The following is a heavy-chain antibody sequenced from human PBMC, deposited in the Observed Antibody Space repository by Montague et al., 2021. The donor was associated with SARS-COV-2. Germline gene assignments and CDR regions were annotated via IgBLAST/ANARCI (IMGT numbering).Heavy chain of an antibody. CDR3: ASLTLGYCSSTSCYSDWFDP. CDR1: GGSISSSSYY. Sequence: SETLSLTCTVSGGSISSSSYYWGWIRQPPGKGLEWIGEINHSGSTNYNPSLKSRVTISVDTSKNQFSLKLSSVTAADTAVCYCASLTLGYCSSTSCYSDWFDPWGQGTLVTVSS. CDR2: INHSGST. V-gene: IGHV4-39*07. J-gene: IGHJ5*02. D-gene: IGHD2-2*02.